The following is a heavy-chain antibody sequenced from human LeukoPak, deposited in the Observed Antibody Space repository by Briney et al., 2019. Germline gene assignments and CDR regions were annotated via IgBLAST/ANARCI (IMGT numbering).Heavy chain of an antibody. Sequence: GGSLRPSCAASGFTFSSYAMHWVRQAPGKGLEWVAVILYDGSNKYYADSVKGRFTISRDNSKNTLYLQMNSLRAEDTAVYYCARAMYSGSYRAFDIWGQGTMVTVSS. V-gene: IGHV3-30-3*01. D-gene: IGHD1-26*01. CDR2: ILYDGSNK. CDR1: GFTFSSYA. CDR3: ARAMYSGSYRAFDI. J-gene: IGHJ3*02.